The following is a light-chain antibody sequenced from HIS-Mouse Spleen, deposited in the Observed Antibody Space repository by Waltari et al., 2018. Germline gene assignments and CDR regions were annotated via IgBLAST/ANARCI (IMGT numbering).Light chain of an antibody. CDR1: SSHVGGYNY. V-gene: IGLV2-11*01. J-gene: IGLJ2*01. CDR3: CSYAGSYTFEVV. Sequence: QSALTQPRSVSGSPGQSVTIPCTGTSSHVGGYNYVSWYQQHPGKAPKLTIYDVSKRPSGVPDRFSGSKSGNTASLTISGLQAEDEADYYCCSYAGSYTFEVVFGGGTKLTVL. CDR2: DVS.